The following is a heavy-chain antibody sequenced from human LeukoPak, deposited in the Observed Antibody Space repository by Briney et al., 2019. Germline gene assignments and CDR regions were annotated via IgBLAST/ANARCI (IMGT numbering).Heavy chain of an antibody. CDR1: GGSISSGDYY. V-gene: IGHV4-30-4*08. J-gene: IGHJ4*02. CDR2: IYYSGST. Sequence: SQTLSLTCTVSGGSISSGDYYWSWIRQPPGKGLEWIGYIYYSGSTYYNPSLKSRVTISVDTSKNQFSLKLSSVTAADTAVYYRARGHYGSGSYYSRGGYFDCWGQGTLVTVSS. CDR3: ARGHYGSGSYYSRGGYFDC. D-gene: IGHD3-10*01.